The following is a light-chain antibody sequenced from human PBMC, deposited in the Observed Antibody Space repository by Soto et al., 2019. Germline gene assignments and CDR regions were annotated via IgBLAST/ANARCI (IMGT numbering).Light chain of an antibody. CDR1: SSNIGNHY. J-gene: IGLJ1*01. CDR2: RNN. Sequence: QSVLTQPPSVSGTPGQRVTISCSGSSSNIGNHYVYWYQHLPGTAPKLLIYRNNQRPSGVPDRFSGSHSGTSGSLAISGLRSEDEADYYCAAWDDSLSGYVFGTGTKLTVL. V-gene: IGLV1-47*01. CDR3: AAWDDSLSGYV.